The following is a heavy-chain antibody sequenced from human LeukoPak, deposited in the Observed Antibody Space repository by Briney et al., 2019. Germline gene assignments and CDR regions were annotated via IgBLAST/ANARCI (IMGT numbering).Heavy chain of an antibody. CDR1: GFTFSSYW. D-gene: IGHD4-17*01. CDR3: ARTPYGYFDY. Sequence: PGGSLRLSCAASGFTFSSYWMHWVRQAPGKGLEWVAVISYDGSNKYYADSVKGRFTISRDNSKNTLYLQMNSLRAEDTAVYYCARTPYGYFDYWGQGTLVTVSS. J-gene: IGHJ4*02. CDR2: ISYDGSNK. V-gene: IGHV3-30-3*01.